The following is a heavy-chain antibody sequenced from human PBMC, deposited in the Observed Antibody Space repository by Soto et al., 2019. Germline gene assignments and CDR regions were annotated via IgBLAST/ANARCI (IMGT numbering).Heavy chain of an antibody. CDR2: ISVYHGNT. Sequence: ASVKVSCKTSGYNFLNYGMSWVRQAPGQGPEWMGWISVYHGNTIYAQNFQGRATMTTDTSTSTAYMELTSLRSDDTGVYYCARDHGGATMALLYWGQGTLVTVSS. CDR3: ARDHGGATMALLY. V-gene: IGHV1-18*04. CDR1: GYNFLNYG. J-gene: IGHJ4*02. D-gene: IGHD3-10*01.